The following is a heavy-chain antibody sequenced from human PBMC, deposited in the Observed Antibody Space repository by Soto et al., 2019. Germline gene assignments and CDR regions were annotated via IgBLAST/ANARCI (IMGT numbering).Heavy chain of an antibody. Sequence: QVQLVESGPGLVKPSETLSLTCTVSGGSISSYYWSWIRQPPGKGLEWIGYIYYSGSTNYNPSLKSRVTISVDTSKNQFSLKLSSVTAADTAVYYCARLGTGLADYYGMDVWGQGTTVTVSS. CDR3: ARLGTGLADYYGMDV. CDR2: IYYSGST. CDR1: GGSISSYY. J-gene: IGHJ6*02. V-gene: IGHV4-59*08.